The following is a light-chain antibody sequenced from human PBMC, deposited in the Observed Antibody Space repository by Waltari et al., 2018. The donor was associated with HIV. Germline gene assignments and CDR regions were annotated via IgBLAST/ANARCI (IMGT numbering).Light chain of an antibody. Sequence: IQMTQSPLSLSASVGDRVTITCRASLNINNHLNWYQHKPGKAPNLLIYGASSLQSAAPSRFSGSASGTHFSLTISRLHPEDFATYFCQQTYIPPFTFGEGTEVQIK. V-gene: IGKV1-39*01. J-gene: IGKJ4*01. CDR2: GAS. CDR1: LNINNH. CDR3: QQTYIPPFT.